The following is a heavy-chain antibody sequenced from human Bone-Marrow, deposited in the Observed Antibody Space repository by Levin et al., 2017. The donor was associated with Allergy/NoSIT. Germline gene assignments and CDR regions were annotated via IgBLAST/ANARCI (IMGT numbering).Heavy chain of an antibody. Sequence: GGSLRLSCAASGFTFSSYGMHWVRQAPGKGLEWVAVISEDGSNEFYADSVKGRFTISRDNSKNTLDLQMNSLRPDDTAVYYCAKMSCTGGSCYSGDHWGQGTLVTVSS. CDR1: GFTFSSYG. D-gene: IGHD2-15*01. CDR3: AKMSCTGGSCYSGDH. CDR2: ISEDGSNE. V-gene: IGHV3-30*18. J-gene: IGHJ4*02.